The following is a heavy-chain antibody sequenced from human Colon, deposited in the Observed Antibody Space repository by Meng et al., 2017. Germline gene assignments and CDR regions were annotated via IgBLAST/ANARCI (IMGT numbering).Heavy chain of an antibody. CDR1: GGSCSGYY. CDR2: INHSGST. CDR3: ARGRYSGYLP. D-gene: IGHD5-12*01. V-gene: IGHV4-34*01. Sequence: QVAVHQWGAGLLKPSETLSLTCSVYGGSCSGYYWRWIRQPQGKGLEWIGEINHSGSTNYNPSLKSRVTISVDTSKNQFSLKLSSVTAADTAVYYCARGRYSGYLPWGQGTLVTVSS. J-gene: IGHJ5*02.